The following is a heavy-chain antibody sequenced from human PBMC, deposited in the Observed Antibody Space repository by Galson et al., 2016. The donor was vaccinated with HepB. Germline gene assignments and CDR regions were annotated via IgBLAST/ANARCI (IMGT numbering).Heavy chain of an antibody. J-gene: IGHJ4*02. CDR2: ISVSGGST. CDR1: GFTFSSYA. V-gene: IGHV3-23*01. CDR3: ARLDVAARFKRGHFDF. D-gene: IGHD6-6*01. Sequence: SLRLSCAASGFTFSSYAMNWVRQAPGKGLEWVSTISVSGGSTYYADSVKGRFTISRDSSRNTVYLQMNSLSAEDTAIYYCARLDVAARFKRGHFDFWGQGTLLTVSS.